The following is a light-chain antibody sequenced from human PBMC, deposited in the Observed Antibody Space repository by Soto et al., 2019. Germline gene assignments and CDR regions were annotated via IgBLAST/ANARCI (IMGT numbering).Light chain of an antibody. J-gene: IGLJ1*01. CDR1: SSDVGDYNY. CDR2: EVS. CDR3: NSYAGSSNYV. Sequence: QSVLTQPPSASGSHGQSVTISCTGTSSDVGDYNYVSWYQQHPGKAPKLMIYEVSKRPSGVPDRFSGSKSGSTASLTVSGLQAEDEADYFCNSYAGSSNYVFGTGTKVTVL. V-gene: IGLV2-8*01.